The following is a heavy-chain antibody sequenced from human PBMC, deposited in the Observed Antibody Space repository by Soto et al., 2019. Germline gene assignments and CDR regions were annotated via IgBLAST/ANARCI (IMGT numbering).Heavy chain of an antibody. J-gene: IGHJ4*02. V-gene: IGHV5-51*01. CDR1: GFTFTSYW. Sequence: PGESLKISCKGSGFTFTSYWIAWVRQMPGKGLEWMGIIYPGDSDSSYSPSFQGQVTISADKSINTAYLHWSSLKASDTAIYYCAKHEGYCSTTTCSNFDYWGQGNLVTVSS. D-gene: IGHD2-2*01. CDR3: AKHEGYCSTTTCSNFDY. CDR2: IYPGDSDS.